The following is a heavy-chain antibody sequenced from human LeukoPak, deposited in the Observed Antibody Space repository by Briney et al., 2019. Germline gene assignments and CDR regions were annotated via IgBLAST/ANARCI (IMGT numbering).Heavy chain of an antibody. CDR3: ARVRVGSGSSHAADAFDI. J-gene: IGHJ3*02. Sequence: GGSLRLSCAASGFTFSSYWMSWVRQAPGKGLEWVANIKQDGSEKYYVDSVKGRFTISRDNAKNSLYLQMNSLRAEDTAVYYCARVRVGSGSSHAADAFDIWGQGTMVTVSS. CDR1: GFTFSSYW. CDR2: IKQDGSEK. V-gene: IGHV3-7*01. D-gene: IGHD1-26*01.